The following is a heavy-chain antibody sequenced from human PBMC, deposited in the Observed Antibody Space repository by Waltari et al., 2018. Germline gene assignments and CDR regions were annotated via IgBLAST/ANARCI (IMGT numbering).Heavy chain of an antibody. Sequence: EVQLLESGGGLVQPGGSLRLSCAASGFTFSSYAMSWVRQAPGKGLEWVSVIYSGGSTYYADSVKGRFTISRDNSKNTLYLQMNSLRAEDTAVYYCAKGYAPIDYWGQGTLVTVSS. CDR1: GFTFSSYA. D-gene: IGHD2-2*01. V-gene: IGHV3-23*03. CDR3: AKGYAPIDY. J-gene: IGHJ4*02. CDR2: IYSGGST.